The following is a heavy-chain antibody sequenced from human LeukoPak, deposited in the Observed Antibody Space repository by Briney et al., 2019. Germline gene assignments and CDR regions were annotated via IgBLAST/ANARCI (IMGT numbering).Heavy chain of an antibody. CDR2: IYVDGST. CDR1: GISVSSNY. CDR3: ASSGLAYYYDSSGYYPEDY. J-gene: IGHJ4*02. Sequence: GGSLRLSCAASGISVSSNYMSWVRQAPGKGLQWVSVIYVDGSTYYADSVKGRITISRDNSRNTLYLQMNSLRAEDTAVYYCASSGLAYYYDSSGYYPEDYWGQGTLVTVSS. V-gene: IGHV3-66*01. D-gene: IGHD3-22*01.